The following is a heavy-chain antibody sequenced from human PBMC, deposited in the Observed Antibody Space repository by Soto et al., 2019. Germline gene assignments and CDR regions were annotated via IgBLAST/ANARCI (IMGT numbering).Heavy chain of an antibody. CDR1: WFTVSTNY. V-gene: IGHV3-53*02. CDR2: INSSGTT. J-gene: IGHJ4*02. CDR3: ARSIAVAGQYHDY. D-gene: IGHD6-19*01. Sequence: EVQLVETGGGLIQPGGSLRLSGAASWFTVSTNYMSWVRQAPGKGLEWVSIINSSGTTYYADSVKGRFTISRDNSKNTLYLQMNSLRAEDTAVYYCARSIAVAGQYHDYWGQGTLVTVSS.